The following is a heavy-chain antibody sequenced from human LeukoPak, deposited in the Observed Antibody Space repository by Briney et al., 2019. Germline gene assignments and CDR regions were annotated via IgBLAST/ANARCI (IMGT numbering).Heavy chain of an antibody. V-gene: IGHV3-23*01. CDR2: IGDSGVTT. CDR1: GFTFSSNA. J-gene: IGHJ4*02. Sequence: QPGGSLRLSCAASGFTFSSNAMSWVRQAPGKGLEWVSSIGDSGVTTYYADSVRGRFTISRDNSKNTLYLQMNSLRVEDTAVYYCAKITIIHDWGQGTLVTVSS. D-gene: IGHD2/OR15-2a*01. CDR3: AKITIIHD.